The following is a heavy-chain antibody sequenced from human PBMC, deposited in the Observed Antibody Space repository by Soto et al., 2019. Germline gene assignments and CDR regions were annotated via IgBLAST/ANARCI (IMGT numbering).Heavy chain of an antibody. Sequence: EVQLVESGGGLVQPGRSLRLSCAASGFTFDDYAMHWVRQAPGKGLEWVSGISWNSGSIGYADSVKGRFTISRDNAKNSLYLQMNRLRAEDTALYYCAKDLAVAGTGWYYYYGMDVWGQGTTVTVSS. CDR2: ISWNSGSI. V-gene: IGHV3-9*01. J-gene: IGHJ6*02. CDR3: AKDLAVAGTGWYYYYGMDV. D-gene: IGHD6-19*01. CDR1: GFTFDDYA.